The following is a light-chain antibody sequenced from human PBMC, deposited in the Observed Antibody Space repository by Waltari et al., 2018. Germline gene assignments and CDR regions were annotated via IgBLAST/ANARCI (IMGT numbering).Light chain of an antibody. Sequence: YELTQPPSVSVSPGQTARITCSGHELPRKYAYWFQQKSGQAPRLVIYEDTKRPAGIPESFSGASSGTVATLTITGAQVDDEADYYCYSSDSTGLRVFGGGTTVVVL. CDR3: YSSDSTGLRV. CDR2: EDT. V-gene: IGLV3-10*01. CDR1: ELPRKY. J-gene: IGLJ1*01.